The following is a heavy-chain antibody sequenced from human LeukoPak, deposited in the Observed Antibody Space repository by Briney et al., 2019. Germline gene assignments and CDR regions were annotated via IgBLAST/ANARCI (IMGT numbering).Heavy chain of an antibody. Sequence: GGSLRLSCAASGFTFSNHGVHWVRQAPGKGLEWVSSIFPSGGEIHYADSVRGRFTISRDNSKSTLSLQMNSLRAEDTAVYYCAKFRAAAGRDWFDPWGQGTLVTVSS. J-gene: IGHJ5*02. CDR2: IFPSGGEI. CDR1: GFTFSNHG. V-gene: IGHV3-23*01. D-gene: IGHD6-13*01. CDR3: AKFRAAAGRDWFDP.